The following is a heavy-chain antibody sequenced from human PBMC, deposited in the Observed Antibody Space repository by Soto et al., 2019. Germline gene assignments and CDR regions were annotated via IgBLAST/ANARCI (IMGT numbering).Heavy chain of an antibody. CDR1: GFTFSNAW. J-gene: IGHJ6*02. Sequence: GGSLRLSCAASGFTFSNAWMNWVRQAPGKGLEWVGRMKSKTDGGTTDYAAPVKGRFTISRDDLKNTLYLQMNSLKTEDTAVYYCTTAGGAVARYYSYGMDVWGQGTTVTVSS. CDR3: TTAGGAVARYYSYGMDV. CDR2: MKSKTDGGTT. D-gene: IGHD6-19*01. V-gene: IGHV3-15*07.